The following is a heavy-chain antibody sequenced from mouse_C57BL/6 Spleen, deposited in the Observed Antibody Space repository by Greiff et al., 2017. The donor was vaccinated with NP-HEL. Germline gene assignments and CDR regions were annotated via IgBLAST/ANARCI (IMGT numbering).Heavy chain of an antibody. CDR2: IYPGDGDT. D-gene: IGHD1-1*01. J-gene: IGHJ4*01. CDR3: ARMTVVATRNYAMDY. CDR1: GYAFSSSW. V-gene: IGHV1-82*01. Sequence: QVQLQQPGPELVKPGASVKISCKASGYAFSSSWMNWVKQRPGKGLEWIGRIYPGDGDTNYNGKFKGKATLTADKSSSTAYMQLSSLTSEDSAVYFCARMTVVATRNYAMDYWGQGTSVTVSS.